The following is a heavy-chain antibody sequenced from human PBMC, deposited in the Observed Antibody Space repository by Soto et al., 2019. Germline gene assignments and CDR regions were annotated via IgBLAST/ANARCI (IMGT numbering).Heavy chain of an antibody. CDR1: GYTFTGYY. V-gene: IGHV1-2*04. CDR2: INPNSGGT. J-gene: IGHJ6*02. D-gene: IGHD3-10*01. CDR3: ARGVTMVRGVIKDYYYGMDV. Sequence: ASVKVSCKASGYTFTGYYMHWVRQAPGQGLEWMGWINPNSGGTNYAQKFQGWVTMTRDTSISTAYMELSRLRSDDTAVYYCARGVTMVRGVIKDYYYGMDVWGQGTTVTVSS.